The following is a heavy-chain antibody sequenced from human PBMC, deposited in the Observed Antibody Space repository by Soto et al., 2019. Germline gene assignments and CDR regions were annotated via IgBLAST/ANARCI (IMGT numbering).Heavy chain of an antibody. CDR3: ALHDSSGYYYAIDY. CDR1: VGTFSRYA. J-gene: IGHJ4*02. V-gene: IGHV1-69*13. D-gene: IGHD3-22*01. CDR2: IIPIFGTA. Sequence: SVKVSCKASVGTFSRYAISWVRQAAGQGLEWMGGIIPIFGTANYAQKFQGRDTSTADESTSTAYMELSSLRSEDTAVYYCALHDSSGYYYAIDYWGQGTLVTVSS.